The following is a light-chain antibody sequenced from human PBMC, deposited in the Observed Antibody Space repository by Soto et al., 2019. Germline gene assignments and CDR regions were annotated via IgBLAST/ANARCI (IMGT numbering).Light chain of an antibody. V-gene: IGKV1-5*03. CDR2: KAS. J-gene: IGKJ2*01. Sequence: DIQMSQSPSTLSASVGDRVTITCRASQSISSWLAWYQQKPGKAPNLLIYKASTLGSGVPSRFSCGVSGTEFTLTISSLQPDDFATYYCQQHSSSSPYTFGQGTKLEIK. CDR1: QSISSW. CDR3: QQHSSSSPYT.